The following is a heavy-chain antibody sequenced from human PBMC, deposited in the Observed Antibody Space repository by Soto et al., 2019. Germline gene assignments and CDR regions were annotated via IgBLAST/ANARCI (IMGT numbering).Heavy chain of an antibody. Sequence: QITLKESGPTLVKPTQTLTLTCTFSGFSLSTSGVGVGWIRQPPGKALEWLALIYWVDDKRYSPSLKSRLTTTKDTSKTHVVLTMTNMNPVDTATYFCTRLVRSSFDYWVQGTLVTVAS. CDR3: TRLVRSSFDY. D-gene: IGHD3-10*01. CDR1: GFSLSTSGVG. V-gene: IGHV2-5*02. J-gene: IGHJ4*02. CDR2: IYWVDDK.